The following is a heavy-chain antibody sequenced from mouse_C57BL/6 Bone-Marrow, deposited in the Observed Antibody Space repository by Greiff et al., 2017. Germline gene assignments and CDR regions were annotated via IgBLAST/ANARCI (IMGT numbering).Heavy chain of an antibody. Sequence: QVQLQQPGAELVKPGASVKLSCKASGYTFTSYWMHWVKQRPGQGLAWIGMIHPNSGSTNYNEKFKSKATLTVDKSSSTAYMHLSRLTSEDSAVYYCARANYEYQYDDWGQGNMGKVSA. V-gene: IGHV1-64*01. J-gene: IGHJ3*01. D-gene: IGHD2-4*01. CDR3: ARANYEYQYDD. CDR2: IHPNSGST. CDR1: GYTFTSYW.